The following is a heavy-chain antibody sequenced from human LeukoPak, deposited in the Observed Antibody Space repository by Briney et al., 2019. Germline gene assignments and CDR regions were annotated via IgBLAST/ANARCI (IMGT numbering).Heavy chain of an antibody. D-gene: IGHD6-13*01. V-gene: IGHV3-53*01. CDR1: GFTVSSNY. Sequence: PGGSLRLSCAASGFTVSSNYMSWVRQAPGKGLEWVSVIYSGGSTYYADSVKGRFTISRDNSKNTLYLQMNSLRAEDTAVYYCARDLVAAGVYGAFDIWGQGTMVTVSS. CDR3: ARDLVAAGVYGAFDI. J-gene: IGHJ3*02. CDR2: IYSGGST.